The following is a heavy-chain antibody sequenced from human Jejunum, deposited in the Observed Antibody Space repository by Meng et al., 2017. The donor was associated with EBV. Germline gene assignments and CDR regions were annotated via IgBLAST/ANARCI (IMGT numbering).Heavy chain of an antibody. V-gene: IGHV3-74*01. CDR2: INNDGSDT. CDR1: GFMFSNYW. J-gene: IGHJ5*02. CDR3: ARDKPHNWFDP. Sequence: EGRVVEAGGGFVQPGGSLRLSCAASGFMFSNYWMHWVRQVPGKGLVWVSRINNDGSDTIYADSVKGRFTTSRDNAKNTLYLQMNSLRIEDTAVYFCARDKPHNWFDPWGQGTLVTVSS.